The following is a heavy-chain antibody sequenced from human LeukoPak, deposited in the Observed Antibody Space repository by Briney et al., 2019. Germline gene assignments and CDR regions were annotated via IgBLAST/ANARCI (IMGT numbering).Heavy chain of an antibody. Sequence: GGSLRLSCAASGFTPSNCGMSWVRQAPGKGLEWISGISGSGGSTYYADSVKGRFTISRDNSKNTLYLQMNSLRAEDTAVYYCARDLYCSSTSCHTRSANDAFDIWGQGTMVTVSS. CDR2: ISGSGGST. CDR1: GFTPSNCG. D-gene: IGHD2-2*02. V-gene: IGHV3-23*01. CDR3: ARDLYCSSTSCHTRSANDAFDI. J-gene: IGHJ3*02.